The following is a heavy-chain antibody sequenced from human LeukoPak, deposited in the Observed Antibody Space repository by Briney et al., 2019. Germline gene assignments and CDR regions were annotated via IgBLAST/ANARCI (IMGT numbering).Heavy chain of an antibody. CDR2: IKSKTDGGST. CDR3: SALWGFAFDM. J-gene: IGHJ3*02. V-gene: IGHV3-15*01. CDR1: GFTFSNAW. D-gene: IGHD7-27*01. Sequence: GGSLRLSCAASGFTFSNAWMSWVRQAPGKGLEWVGRIKSKTDGGSTDYAAPVKGRFSISRDDSKNTVSLQMDSLKIEDTAVYYCSALWGFAFDMWGQGTGVTV.